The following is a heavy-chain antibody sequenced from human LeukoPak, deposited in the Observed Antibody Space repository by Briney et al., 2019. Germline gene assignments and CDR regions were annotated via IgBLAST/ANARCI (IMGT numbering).Heavy chain of an antibody. CDR3: AKDLLRGIAARRLGY. Sequence: GGSLRLSCAASGFTFSSYAMSWVRQAPGKGLEWVSAISGSGGRTYYADSVKGRFTISRDNSKNTLYLQMNSLRAEDTAVYYCAKDLLRGIAARRLGYWGQGTLVTVSS. J-gene: IGHJ4*02. V-gene: IGHV3-23*01. CDR2: ISGSGGRT. D-gene: IGHD6-6*01. CDR1: GFTFSSYA.